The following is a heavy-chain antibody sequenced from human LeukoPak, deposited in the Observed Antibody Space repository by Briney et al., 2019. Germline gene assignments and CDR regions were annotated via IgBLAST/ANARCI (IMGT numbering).Heavy chain of an antibody. J-gene: IGHJ1*01. V-gene: IGHV3-9*01. CDR1: GFTFDDYA. Sequence: SGGSLRLSCAASGFTFDDYAMHWVRQAPGKGLEWVSGISWNSGSIGYADSVKGRFTISRDNAKNSLYLQMNSLRAEDTALYYCAKDFHYYDSSGYYHAEYFQHWGQGTLVTVSS. CDR2: ISWNSGSI. CDR3: AKDFHYYDSSGYYHAEYFQH. D-gene: IGHD3-22*01.